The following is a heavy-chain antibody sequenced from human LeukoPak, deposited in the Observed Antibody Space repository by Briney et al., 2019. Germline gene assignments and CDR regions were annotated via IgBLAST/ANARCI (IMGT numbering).Heavy chain of an antibody. CDR2: INFSGST. D-gene: IGHD3-3*01. Sequence: PSETLSLTCTVSGGSISSSSYYWGWIRQTPGKGLEWIGEINFSGSTNYNPSLKSRVTISVDTSKNQFSLRLSSVTAADTATYYCARGATVLEWLSPNYSYMDFWGKGTTVTVSS. CDR3: ARGATVLEWLSPNYSYMDF. V-gene: IGHV4-39*07. CDR1: GGSISSSSYY. J-gene: IGHJ6*03.